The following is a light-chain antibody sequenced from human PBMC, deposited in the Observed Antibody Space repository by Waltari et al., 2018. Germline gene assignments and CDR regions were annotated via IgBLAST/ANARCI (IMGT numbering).Light chain of an antibody. V-gene: IGKV1-5*03. CDR3: QQYDDFPST. Sequence: DIQMTQSPSTLSVSVGDRLTITCRASQNIITWLAWYQQKPGKPPRLLVHTASFLETGVPSRFSASGSGTTFTLTINSLQPDDLATYYCQQYDDFPSTFGQGTKLEIK. CDR2: TAS. J-gene: IGKJ2*01. CDR1: QNIITW.